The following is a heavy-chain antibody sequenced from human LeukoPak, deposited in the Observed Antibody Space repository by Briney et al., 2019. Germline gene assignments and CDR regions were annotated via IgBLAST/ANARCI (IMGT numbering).Heavy chain of an antibody. CDR3: VTPGVGSSRQFDY. CDR2: INHSGST. Sequence: TSESLSLTCAVYGGSFSGYFWSWIRQPPGKGLEWIGEINHSGSTNYNPSLKSRVTISVDTSKNQFSLKLSSVTAADTAVYYCVTPGVGSSRQFDYWGQGTLVTVSS. D-gene: IGHD6-13*01. J-gene: IGHJ4*02. V-gene: IGHV4-34*01. CDR1: GGSFSGYF.